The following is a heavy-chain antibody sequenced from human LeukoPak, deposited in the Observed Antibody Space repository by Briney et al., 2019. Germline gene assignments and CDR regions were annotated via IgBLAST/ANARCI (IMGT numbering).Heavy chain of an antibody. CDR3: ARRMAVPAAFDY. CDR1: GGPFSSYA. J-gene: IGHJ4*02. V-gene: IGHV1-69*13. CDR2: IIPIFGTA. D-gene: IGHD2-2*01. Sequence: SVKVSFKASGGPFSSYAISWVRPAPGQGLEWMGGIIPIFGTANYAQKFQGRVTITADESTSTAYMELSSLRSEDTAVYYCARRMAVPAAFDYWGQGTLVTVSS.